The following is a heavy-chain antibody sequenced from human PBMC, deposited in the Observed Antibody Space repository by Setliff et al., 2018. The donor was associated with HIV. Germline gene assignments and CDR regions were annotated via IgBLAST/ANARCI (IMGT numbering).Heavy chain of an antibody. V-gene: IGHV3-48*01. J-gene: IGHJ4*02. CDR2: ISASTNTI. CDR3: ATDPYYYDSSRHFDS. D-gene: IGHD3-22*01. CDR1: GFTFNVYS. Sequence: PGGSLRLSCAASGFTFNVYSMNWVRQAPGKGLEWVSYISASTNTIYYADSVKGRFTTSRDNARNSLYLQMNSLRAEDTAVYYWATDPYYYDSSRHFDSWGQGTLVTVSS.